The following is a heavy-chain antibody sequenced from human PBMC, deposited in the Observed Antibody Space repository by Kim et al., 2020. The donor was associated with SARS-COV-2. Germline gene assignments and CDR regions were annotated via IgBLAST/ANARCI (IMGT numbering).Heavy chain of an antibody. CDR2: IYYSGST. D-gene: IGHD2-15*01. CDR3: ARDATYCSGGSCYSD. V-gene: IGHV4-30-4*01. Sequence: SETLSLTCTVSGGSISSGDYYWSWIRQPPGKGLEWIGYIYYSGSTYYNPSLKSRVTISVDTSKNQFSLKLSSVTAADTAVYYCARDATYCSGGSCYSDWGQGTLVTVSS. J-gene: IGHJ4*02. CDR1: GGSISSGDYY.